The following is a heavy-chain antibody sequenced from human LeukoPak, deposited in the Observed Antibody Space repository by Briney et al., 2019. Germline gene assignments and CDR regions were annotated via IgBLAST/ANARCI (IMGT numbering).Heavy chain of an antibody. D-gene: IGHD1-26*01. CDR2: IYNGGSA. CDR3: ARDQSGSHKYDAFDI. V-gene: IGHV4-59*01. J-gene: IGHJ3*02. CDR1: GGSISPYY. Sequence: SGTLSLTCTVSGGSISPYYWSWVRQPPGKGLEWVGSIYNGGSANCNPSLKRRVTISVDTSNNQFSLRLTSVTAADTAVYYCARDQSGSHKYDAFDIWGQGTMVSVSS.